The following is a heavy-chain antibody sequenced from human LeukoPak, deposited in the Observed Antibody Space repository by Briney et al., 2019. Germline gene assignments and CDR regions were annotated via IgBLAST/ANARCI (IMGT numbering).Heavy chain of an antibody. CDR3: ARVISWGSYDY. CDR2: IYSGGST. Sequence: GGSLRLSCAASGFTVSSNYMSWVRQAPGKGLEWVSVIYSGGSTYYADSVKGRFTISRDNSKNTLYLQMNSLRAEDTAVYYCARVISWGSYDYWGQGTLVTVSS. J-gene: IGHJ4*02. CDR1: GFTVSSNY. V-gene: IGHV3-66*01. D-gene: IGHD3-16*01.